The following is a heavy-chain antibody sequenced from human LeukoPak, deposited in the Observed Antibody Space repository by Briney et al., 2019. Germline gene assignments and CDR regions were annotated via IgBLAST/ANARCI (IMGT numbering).Heavy chain of an antibody. J-gene: IGHJ5*02. D-gene: IGHD3-10*01. CDR2: MYYSGST. V-gene: IGHV4-31*03. CDR1: GGPISSGGYY. CDR3: ARMQYGSTSYSWFDP. Sequence: SQTLSLTCTVSGGPISSGGYYWSWIRQHPGKGLEWIGYMYYSGSTYYNPSLKSRVTMSADTSKNQFSLKLSSVTAADTAVYYCARMQYGSTSYSWFDPWGQGTLVTVSS.